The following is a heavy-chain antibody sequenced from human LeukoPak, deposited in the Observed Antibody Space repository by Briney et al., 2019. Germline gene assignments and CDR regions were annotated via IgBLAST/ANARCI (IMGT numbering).Heavy chain of an antibody. V-gene: IGHV3-21*01. CDR2: ISSSSSYI. CDR3: ARVNYDSSGYHRGAFDI. D-gene: IGHD3-22*01. J-gene: IGHJ3*02. Sequence: GGSLRLSCAASGFTFSSYSMNWVRQAPGKGLEWVSSISSSSSYIYYADSVKGRFTISRDNAKNPLYLQMNSLRAEDTAVYYCARVNYDSSGYHRGAFDIWGQGTMVTVSS. CDR1: GFTFSSYS.